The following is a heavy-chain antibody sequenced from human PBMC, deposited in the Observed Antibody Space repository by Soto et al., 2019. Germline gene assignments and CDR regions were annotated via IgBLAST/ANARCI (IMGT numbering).Heavy chain of an antibody. CDR2: ISADNGDT. J-gene: IGHJ6*02. V-gene: IGHV1-18*01. Sequence: ASVKVSCKASGYTFTSYGFSWVRQAPGQGLEWMGWISADNGDTKYALKFQGRVTMTTDTSTTTAYMELRSLRSDDTAVYYCARRARDYYYGLDVWGRGTTVTVS. CDR1: GYTFTSYG. CDR3: ARRARDYYYGLDV.